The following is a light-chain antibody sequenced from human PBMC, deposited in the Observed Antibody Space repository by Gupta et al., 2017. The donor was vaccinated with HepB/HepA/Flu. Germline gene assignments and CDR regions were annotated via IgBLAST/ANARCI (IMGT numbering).Light chain of an antibody. CDR2: ENN. CDR3: GTWDSSLSVVL. CDR1: SSNIGSNY. J-gene: IGLJ2*01. V-gene: IGLV1-51*02. Sequence: QSVLTQPPSLSAAPGQKVTISCSGSSSNIGSNYVSWYQQLPGTAPKLLIFENNQRPSGIPDRFSGSTSDTSATPDITGLQTGDEADYYCGTWDSSLSVVLFGGGTRLTAL.